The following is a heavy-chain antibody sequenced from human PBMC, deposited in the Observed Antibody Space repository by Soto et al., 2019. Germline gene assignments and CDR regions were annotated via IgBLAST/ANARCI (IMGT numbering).Heavy chain of an antibody. CDR3: GGASCSGDCSMTDY. V-gene: IGHV1-3*01. D-gene: IGHD2-21*01. CDR2: INAGNGKT. J-gene: IGHJ4*02. CDR1: GYTFTTSA. Sequence: QVQVVQSGAEAQQPGASVKVSCKTSGYTFTTSAMHWVRQAPGQRLAWMGYINAGNGKTRYSHKFQGRARITRDTPASTVYMGVTSLKSEATAVYYWGGASCSGDCSMTDYWGRGTLVTVSS.